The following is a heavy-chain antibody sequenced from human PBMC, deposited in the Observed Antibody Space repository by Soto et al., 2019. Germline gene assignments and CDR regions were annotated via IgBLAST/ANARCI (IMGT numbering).Heavy chain of an antibody. CDR2: IYYSGST. Sequence: QVQLQESGPGLVKPSETLSLTCTVSGGSISSYYWSWIRQPPGKGLEWIGYIYYSGSTNYNPSLKSRVTISVDTSKTLFSLKLSSVTAADTAVYYCARSYRRYCSGGSCYSYCYYYMDVWGKGTTVTVSS. CDR3: ARSYRRYCSGGSCYSYCYYYMDV. CDR1: GGSISSYY. D-gene: IGHD2-15*01. J-gene: IGHJ6*03. V-gene: IGHV4-59*01.